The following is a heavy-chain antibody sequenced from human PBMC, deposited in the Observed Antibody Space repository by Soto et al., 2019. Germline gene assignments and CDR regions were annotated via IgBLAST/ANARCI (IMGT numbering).Heavy chain of an antibody. CDR3: ARGCEGSSLDAFDI. J-gene: IGHJ3*02. V-gene: IGHV1-2*04. CDR2: INPNSGGT. CDR1: GYTFTGYY. Sequence: GASSDGLCTASGYTFTGYYMHWVRQAPGQGMEWMGWINPNSGGTNYAQKFQGWVTMTRDTSISTAYMELSRLRSDDTVVYYCARGCEGSSLDAFDIWGQGTMVTVSS. D-gene: IGHD6-13*01.